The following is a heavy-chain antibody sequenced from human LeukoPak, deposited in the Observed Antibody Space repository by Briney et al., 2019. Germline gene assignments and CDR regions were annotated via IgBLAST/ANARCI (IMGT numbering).Heavy chain of an antibody. Sequence: SETLSLTCTVSGGSISSYYWSWIRQPAGKGLEGIGRIYTSGSTKYNPSLKSRVTMSVDTSKNQFTLRLSSVTAADAAVYYCAREVTTGIASAGRVDYWGQGTLVTVSS. CDR1: GGSISSYY. CDR3: AREVTTGIASAGRVDY. V-gene: IGHV4-4*07. CDR2: IYTSGST. D-gene: IGHD6-13*01. J-gene: IGHJ4*02.